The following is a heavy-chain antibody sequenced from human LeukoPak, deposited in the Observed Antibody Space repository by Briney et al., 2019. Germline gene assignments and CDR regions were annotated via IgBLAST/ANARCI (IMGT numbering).Heavy chain of an antibody. CDR2: INAGNGNT. Sequence: ASVKVSCKASGYTFTSYAMHWVRQAPGQRLEWMGWINAGNGNTKYSQKFQGRVTITRDTSASTAYMELSSLRSEDTAVYYCARGWSSSWYPYNWFDPWGQGTLVTVSS. CDR1: GYTFTSYA. CDR3: ARGWSSSWYPYNWFDP. D-gene: IGHD6-13*01. J-gene: IGHJ5*02. V-gene: IGHV1-3*01.